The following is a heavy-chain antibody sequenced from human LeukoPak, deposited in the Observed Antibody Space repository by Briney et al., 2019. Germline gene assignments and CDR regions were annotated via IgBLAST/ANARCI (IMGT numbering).Heavy chain of an antibody. J-gene: IGHJ5*02. CDR2: INHSGST. CDR1: GGSFSGYY. D-gene: IGHD2-2*01. V-gene: IGHV4-34*01. Sequence: SETLSLTCTVYGGSFSGYYWSWIRQPPGKGLEWIGEINHSGSTNYNPSLKSRVTISVDTSKNQFSLKLSSVTAADTAVYYCARARVVPAAMYWFDPWGQGTLVTVSS. CDR3: ARARVVPAAMYWFDP.